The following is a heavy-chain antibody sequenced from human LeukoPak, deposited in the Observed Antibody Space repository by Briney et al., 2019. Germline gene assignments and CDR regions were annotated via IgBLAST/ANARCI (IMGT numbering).Heavy chain of an antibody. J-gene: IGHJ4*02. Sequence: GGSLRLSCAASGFTFSNYAMSWGRQAPGKGLDWVSAITGSGSGIYYADSMKSRFTISRDNSKHTLYLQITSLRAEDTAVYYCAKWGDYDVLTGYYVSDYWGQGTLVTVSS. CDR3: AKWGDYDVLTGYYVSDY. CDR2: ITGSGSGI. D-gene: IGHD3-9*01. CDR1: GFTFSNYA. V-gene: IGHV3-23*01.